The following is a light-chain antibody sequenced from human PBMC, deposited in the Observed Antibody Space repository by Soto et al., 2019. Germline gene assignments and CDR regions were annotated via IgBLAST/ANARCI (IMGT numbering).Light chain of an antibody. V-gene: IGKV3D-20*02. CDR1: QSVSSSY. CDR2: GAS. J-gene: IGKJ5*01. Sequence: EIVLTQSPGTLSLSPGERSTLSCRASQSVSSSYLAWYQQKPGQAPRLLIYGASSRATGIPDRFSGSGSGTDFTLTISRLEPEDFAVYYCQQRSDSITFGQGTRL. CDR3: QQRSDSIT.